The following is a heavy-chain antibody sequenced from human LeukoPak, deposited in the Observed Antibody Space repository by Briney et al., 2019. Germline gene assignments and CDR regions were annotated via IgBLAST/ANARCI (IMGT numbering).Heavy chain of an antibody. D-gene: IGHD6-13*01. CDR3: ARVSSSSWYSTFDI. CDR1: GFTFSSYS. CDR2: ISSSSSYI. J-gene: IGHJ3*02. V-gene: IGHV3-21*04. Sequence: GGSLRLSCAASGFTFSSYSMNWVRQAPGKGLEWVSSISSSSSYIYYADSVKGRFTISRDNAKNSLYLQMNSLRAEDTALYYCARVSSSSWYSTFDIWGQGTMVTVSS.